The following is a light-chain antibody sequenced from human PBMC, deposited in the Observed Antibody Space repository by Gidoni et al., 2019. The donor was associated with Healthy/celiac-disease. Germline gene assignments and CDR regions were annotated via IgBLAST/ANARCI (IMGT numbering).Light chain of an antibody. J-gene: IGLJ1*01. CDR3: QVWHSSSDQYV. V-gene: IGLV3-21*02. CDR1: NSGRES. CDR2: DDS. Sequence: SYLVTQPPPVSVAPGQTARITCGGDNSGRESVHWYQQKPGQAPVLVVYDDSDRPSGIPERFSGSNSGHTATLTISRVEAGDEADYFCQVWHSSSDQYVFGTGTEVTVL.